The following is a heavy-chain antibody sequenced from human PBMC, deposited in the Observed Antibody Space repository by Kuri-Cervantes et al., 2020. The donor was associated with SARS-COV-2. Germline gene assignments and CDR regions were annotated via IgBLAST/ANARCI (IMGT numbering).Heavy chain of an antibody. CDR1: GGTFSSYA. CDR2: IIPNLGTA. J-gene: IGHJ4*02. Sequence: SVKVSCKASGGTFSSYAISWVRQAPGQGLEWMGRIIPNLGTANYAQKFQGRVTITADKSTSTAYMELSSLRSEDTAVYYCAGSATGEGDYWGQGTLVTVSS. D-gene: IGHD7-27*01. CDR3: AGSATGEGDY. V-gene: IGHV1-69*04.